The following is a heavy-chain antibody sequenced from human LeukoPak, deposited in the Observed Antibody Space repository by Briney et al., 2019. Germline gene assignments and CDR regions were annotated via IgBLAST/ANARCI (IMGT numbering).Heavy chain of an antibody. CDR3: ARGSSSWYRRGMDV. D-gene: IGHD6-13*01. CDR2: IYYSGST. V-gene: IGHV4-59*11. J-gene: IGHJ6*02. Sequence: PSETLSLTCTVSGGSISSHYWSWIRQPPGKGLEWIGYIYYSGSTNYNPSLKSRVTISVDTSKNQFSLKLSSVTAADTAVYYCARGSSSWYRRGMDVWGQGTTVTVSS. CDR1: GGSISSHY.